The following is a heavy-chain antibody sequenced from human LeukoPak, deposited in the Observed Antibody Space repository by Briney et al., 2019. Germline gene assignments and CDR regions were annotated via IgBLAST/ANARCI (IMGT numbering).Heavy chain of an antibody. CDR1: GYTFTSYA. CDR3: ARTGRMLTEYQLTMKGYDY. CDR2: INAGNGNT. D-gene: IGHD2-2*01. Sequence: GASVKVSCKASGYTFTSYAMHWVRQAPGQRLEWMGWINAGNGNTKYSQKFQGRVTITRDTSAGTAYMELSSLRSEDTAVYYCARTGRMLTEYQLTMKGYDYWGQGTLVTVSS. V-gene: IGHV1-3*01. J-gene: IGHJ4*02.